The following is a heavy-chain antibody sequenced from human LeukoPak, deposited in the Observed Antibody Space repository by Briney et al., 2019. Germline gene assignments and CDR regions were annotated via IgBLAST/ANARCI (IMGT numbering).Heavy chain of an antibody. CDR3: ARVSDLDYYDSSGPNWFDP. D-gene: IGHD3-22*01. CDR1: GYTFTSYA. J-gene: IGHJ5*02. V-gene: IGHV1-69*04. CDR2: IIPIFGIA. Sequence: SVKVSCKASGYTFTSYAISWVRQAPGQGLEWMGRIIPIFGIANYAQKFQGRVTITADKSTSTAYMELSSLRSEDTAVYYCARVSDLDYYDSSGPNWFDPWGQGTLVTVSS.